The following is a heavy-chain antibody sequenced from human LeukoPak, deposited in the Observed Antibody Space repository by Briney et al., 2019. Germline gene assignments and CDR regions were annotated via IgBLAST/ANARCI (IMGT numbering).Heavy chain of an antibody. CDR1: GFTFDDYA. Sequence: SGGSLRLSCAASGFTFDDYAMHWVRQAPGKGLEWVSGISWNSGSIGYADSVKGRFTISRDNAKNSLYLQMNSLRAEDTALYYCAKDLNYYDSSGYYDYWGQGTLVTVSS. CDR3: AKDLNYYDSSGYYDY. V-gene: IGHV3-9*01. J-gene: IGHJ4*02. D-gene: IGHD3-22*01. CDR2: ISWNSGSI.